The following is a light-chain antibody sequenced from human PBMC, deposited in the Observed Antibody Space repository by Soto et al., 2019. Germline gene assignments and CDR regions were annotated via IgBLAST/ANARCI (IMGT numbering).Light chain of an antibody. V-gene: IGKV3-20*01. Sequence: VVTSSPATLSVSPGERAALSRRASQSVSTNLAWYQQKPGQPPRLLIYGASTRATGIPARFSGSGSGTDFTLTISRLEPEDFAVYYCQQYGSSPWTFGQGTKVDIK. J-gene: IGKJ1*01. CDR3: QQYGSSPWT. CDR1: QSVSTN. CDR2: GAS.